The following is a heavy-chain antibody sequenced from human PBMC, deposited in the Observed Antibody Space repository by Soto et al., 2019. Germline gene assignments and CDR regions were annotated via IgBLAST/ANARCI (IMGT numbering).Heavy chain of an antibody. Sequence: PGGSMRVSSTAAGFPFTDYGRNWVRQAPGKGLEWVANIKQDGSEKYYVDSVKGRFTISRDNAKKSLYLQMNSLRAEDTAVYYCAIMIFGLGTDHWGQGTLVTVSS. J-gene: IGHJ5*02. CDR3: AIMIFGLGTDH. CDR1: GFPFTDYG. V-gene: IGHV3-7*01. D-gene: IGHD3-3*01. CDR2: IKQDGSEK.